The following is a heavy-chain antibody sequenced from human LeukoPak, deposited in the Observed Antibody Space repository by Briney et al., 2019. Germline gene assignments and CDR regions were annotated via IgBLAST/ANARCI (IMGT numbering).Heavy chain of an antibody. J-gene: IGHJ4*02. V-gene: IGHV3-74*01. Sequence: GGSLKLSCAASGFNFSSYLMHLGRQAPRKGLVLVSRINSDGSSTSYPDFVKGRFTISRENAKNMLCLQMNSLRAEDTAVYYCARGEGCSGGSCYGYCFDYWGQGTLVTVSS. CDR1: GFNFSSYL. CDR2: INSDGSST. CDR3: ARGEGCSGGSCYGYCFDY. D-gene: IGHD2-15*01.